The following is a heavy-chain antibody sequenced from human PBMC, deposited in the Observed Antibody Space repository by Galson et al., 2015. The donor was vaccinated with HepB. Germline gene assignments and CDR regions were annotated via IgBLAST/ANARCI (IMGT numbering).Heavy chain of an antibody. CDR1: GGSFSVYY. CDR3: ARKRPRWNDESGYFDY. D-gene: IGHD1-1*01. J-gene: IGHJ4*02. V-gene: IGHV4-34*01. Sequence: SETLSLTCAVYGGSFSVYYWSWIRQPPGKGLEWLGEINHSGSTNYNPSLKSRVTISVDTSKNQFSLKLSSVTAADTAVYYCARKRPRWNDESGYFDYWGQGTLVTVSS. CDR2: INHSGST.